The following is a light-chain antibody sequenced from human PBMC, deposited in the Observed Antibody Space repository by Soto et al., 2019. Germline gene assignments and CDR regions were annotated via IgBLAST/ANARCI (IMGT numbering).Light chain of an antibody. CDR1: QSVNTY. J-gene: IGKJ4*01. Sequence: EIVLRQSPATLSLSPGERATLSCRASQSVNTYLAWYQQRPGQAPRLLMYDASNRATGIPARFSGRGSGTDFTLTIDSLEPEDFAVYYCQQRSNWPLTFGGGTKVEIK. CDR2: DAS. CDR3: QQRSNWPLT. V-gene: IGKV3-11*01.